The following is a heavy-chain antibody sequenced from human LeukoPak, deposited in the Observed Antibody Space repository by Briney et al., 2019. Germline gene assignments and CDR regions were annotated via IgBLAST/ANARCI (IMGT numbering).Heavy chain of an antibody. D-gene: IGHD5-24*01. V-gene: IGHV4-39*02. Sequence: PSETLSLTCTVSGGSISSSSYYWGWIRQPPGKGLEWTGRIYYSGSTYYNPSLKSRVTISVDTSKNQFSLKLSSVTAADTAVYYCAREVLVEMATIFSGWFDPWGQGTLVTVSS. J-gene: IGHJ5*02. CDR2: IYYSGST. CDR1: GGSISSSSYY. CDR3: AREVLVEMATIFSGWFDP.